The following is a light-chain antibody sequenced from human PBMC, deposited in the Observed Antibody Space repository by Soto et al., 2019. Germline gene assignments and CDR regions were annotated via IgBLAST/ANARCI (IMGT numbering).Light chain of an antibody. CDR1: SSNIGSHT. Sequence: QSVLTQPPSTSGTPGQRVTISCSGSSSNIGSHTVNWYQQLPGTAPKLLLYYDNQRPSGVPDRFSASKSGTSASLAISGLQSEDEADYYCASWDDNLAVPVFGGGTKLTVL. CDR2: YDN. CDR3: ASWDDNLAVPV. V-gene: IGLV1-44*01. J-gene: IGLJ3*02.